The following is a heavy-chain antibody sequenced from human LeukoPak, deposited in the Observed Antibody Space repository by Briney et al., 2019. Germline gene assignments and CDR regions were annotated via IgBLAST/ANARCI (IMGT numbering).Heavy chain of an antibody. J-gene: IGHJ5*02. CDR3: ARNGRYNWFDP. CDR1: GGSITSSFY. D-gene: IGHD2-8*01. Sequence: SETLSLTCTVSGGSITSSFYWSWIRQSPGKGLEWIGYIYNSGGTKYNPSLKSRLTISVDTSKNQLSLKVSSVTAADTAVYYCARNGRYNWFDPWGQGTLVTVSS. V-gene: IGHV4-59*01. CDR2: IYNSGGT.